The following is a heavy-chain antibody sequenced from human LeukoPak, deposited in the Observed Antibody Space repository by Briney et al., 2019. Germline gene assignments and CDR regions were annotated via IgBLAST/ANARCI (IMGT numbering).Heavy chain of an antibody. D-gene: IGHD3-22*01. CDR1: GGSISNSY. Sequence: SETLSLTCTVSGGSISNSYWSWIRQPPGKGLEWIGYIYYSGSTNYNPSLKSRVTISVDTSKNQFSLKLSSVTAADTAVYYCAKLTYDSSGYYSAYRYYGMDVWGQGTTVTVSS. CDR2: IYYSGST. V-gene: IGHV4-59*08. J-gene: IGHJ6*02. CDR3: AKLTYDSSGYYSAYRYYGMDV.